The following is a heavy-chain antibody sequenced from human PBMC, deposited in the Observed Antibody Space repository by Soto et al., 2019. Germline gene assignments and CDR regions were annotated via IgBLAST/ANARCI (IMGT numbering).Heavy chain of an antibody. V-gene: IGHV1-2*02. CDR1: GYTFAAYY. D-gene: IGHD4-17*01. J-gene: IGHJ4*02. CDR3: ARDPDSGDYWGYFFDS. CDR2: INPTSGGT. Sequence: QVQLVQSGAEVKKPGASVKVSCKTSGYTFAAYYIHWIRQAPGQGLEWMGWINPTSGGTVYAQNCQDRVTMTRDTPISTAYMELRRLNSDDTAVYYCARDPDSGDYWGYFFDSWGQGTTVTVSS.